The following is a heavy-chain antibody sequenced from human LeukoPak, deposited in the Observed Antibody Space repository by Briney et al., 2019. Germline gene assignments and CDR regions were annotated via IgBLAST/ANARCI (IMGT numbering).Heavy chain of an antibody. J-gene: IGHJ4*02. V-gene: IGHV3-30-3*01. D-gene: IGHD1-26*01. CDR1: GFTFTNYV. CDR2: ITYSGSND. CDR3: ARGGGSYSELDY. Sequence: PGGSLRLSCAASGFTFTNYVMFWVRQAPGKGLEWVALITYSGSNDYYADSVRGRFTISRDNSNNTLYLRMNSLSVEDTAMYYCARGGGSYSELDYWGQGTLATVSS.